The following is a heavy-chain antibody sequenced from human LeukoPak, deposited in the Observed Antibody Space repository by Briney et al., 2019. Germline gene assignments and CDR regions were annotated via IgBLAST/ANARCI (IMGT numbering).Heavy chain of an antibody. Sequence: PGRSLRLSCTASGFTFGDYAMSWVRQAPGKGLEWVGFIRSKAYGGTTEYAASVKGRFTISRDDSKSIAYLQMNSLKTEDTAVYYCTGTPLPDFDYWGQGTLVTVSS. D-gene: IGHD3-10*01. J-gene: IGHJ4*02. CDR2: IRSKAYGGTT. CDR1: GFTFGDYA. CDR3: TGTPLPDFDY. V-gene: IGHV3-49*04.